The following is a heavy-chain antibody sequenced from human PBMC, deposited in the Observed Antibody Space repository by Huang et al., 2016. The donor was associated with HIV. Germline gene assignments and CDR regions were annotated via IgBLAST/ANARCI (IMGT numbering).Heavy chain of an antibody. D-gene: IGHD3-10*01. Sequence: EVQLLESGGGLVQPGGSLRLSCAASGFTFTNYAMNWVRQAPGKGLECVSTISGNGGSTYYADSVKGRCTISRDNSKNTLYLHMNSLRVEDTAVYYCAKGIKSSGSYYFDYWGQGTLVTVSS. V-gene: IGHV3-23*01. J-gene: IGHJ4*02. CDR1: GFTFTNYA. CDR2: ISGNGGST. CDR3: AKGIKSSGSYYFDY.